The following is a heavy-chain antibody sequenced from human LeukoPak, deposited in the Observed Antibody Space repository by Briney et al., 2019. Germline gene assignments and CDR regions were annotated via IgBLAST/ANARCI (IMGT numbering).Heavy chain of an antibody. Sequence: ASVKVSRKASGYTFTSYGISWVRQAPGQGLEWMGIINPSGGSTSYAQKFQGRVTMTRDMSTSTVYMELSSLRSDDTAVYYCASSRGWYPADTFDYWGQGTLVTVSS. CDR3: ASSRGWYPADTFDY. D-gene: IGHD6-19*01. V-gene: IGHV1-46*01. CDR1: GYTFTSYG. J-gene: IGHJ4*02. CDR2: INPSGGST.